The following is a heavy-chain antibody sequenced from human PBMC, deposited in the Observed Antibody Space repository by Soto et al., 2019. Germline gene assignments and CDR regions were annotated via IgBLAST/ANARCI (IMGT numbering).Heavy chain of an antibody. CDR2: INPNSGTT. J-gene: IGHJ4*02. CDR1: GYTFTNYY. CDR3: ARDKSDILTGYSPQFEY. V-gene: IGHV1-2*02. Sequence: ASVKVSCKASGYTFTNYYMHWLRQAPGQGLEWMGWINPNSGTTQYAQNFQGRVTMTRDASISTAHMELRRLRSDDTAIYYCARDKSDILTGYSPQFEYWGQGAPVTVS. D-gene: IGHD3-9*01.